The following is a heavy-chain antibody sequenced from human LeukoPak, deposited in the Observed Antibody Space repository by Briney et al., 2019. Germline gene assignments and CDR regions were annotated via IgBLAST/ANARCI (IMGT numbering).Heavy chain of an antibody. CDR3: ASGLEAAAGLDY. V-gene: IGHV4-38-2*02. Sequence: PSQTLSLTCTVSGDPISSGDYYWGWIRQPPGKGLEWIGSIYHSGSTYYNPSLKSRVTISVDTSKNQFSLKLSSVTAADTAVYYCASGLEAAAGLDYWGQGTLVTVSS. D-gene: IGHD6-13*01. CDR1: GDPISSGDYY. J-gene: IGHJ4*02. CDR2: IYHSGST.